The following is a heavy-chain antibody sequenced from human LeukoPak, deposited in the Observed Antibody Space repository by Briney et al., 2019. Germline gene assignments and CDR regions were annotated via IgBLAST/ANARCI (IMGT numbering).Heavy chain of an antibody. J-gene: IGHJ4*02. D-gene: IGHD4-4*01. CDR3: AKCDDSSNYVSDY. CDR2: ITGSGGTT. CDR1: GFTYSSYA. V-gene: IGHV3-23*01. Sequence: GGSLRLSCAASGFTYSSYAMSWVRQAPGKGLEWVSAITGSGGTTYYAESVKGRFTISRDNSKNTPYLQMNSLRAEDTAVYYCAKCDDSSNYVSDYWDQGTLVTVSS.